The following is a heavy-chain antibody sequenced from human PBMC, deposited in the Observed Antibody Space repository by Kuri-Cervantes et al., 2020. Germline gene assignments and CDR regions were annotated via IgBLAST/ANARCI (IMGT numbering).Heavy chain of an antibody. J-gene: IGHJ6*02. D-gene: IGHD3-10*01. CDR3: ARDWLEKVSSSGSYYYYYYGMDV. CDR1: GFTFSDYY. CDR2: ISSSGSTI. V-gene: IGHV3-11*01. Sequence: GESLKISCAASGFTFSDYYMSWIRQAPGKGLEWVSYISSSGSTIYYADSVKGRFTISRDNAKNSLYLQMNSLRAEDTAVYYCARDWLEKVSSSGSYYYYYYGMDVWGQGPTVTVSS.